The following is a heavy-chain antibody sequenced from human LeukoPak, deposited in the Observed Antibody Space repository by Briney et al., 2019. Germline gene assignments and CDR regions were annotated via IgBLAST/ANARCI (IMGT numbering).Heavy chain of an antibody. CDR2: INAGNGNT. V-gene: IGHV1-3*03. J-gene: IGHJ5*02. Sequence: ASVKVSCKASGYTFTSYAMHWVRQAPGQRLEWMGWINAGNGNTKYSQEFQGRVTITRDTSASTAYMELSSLRSEDMAVYYCARGWAPRNAVTTRFDPWGQGTLVTVSS. CDR3: ARGWAPRNAVTTRFDP. D-gene: IGHD4-17*01. CDR1: GYTFTSYA.